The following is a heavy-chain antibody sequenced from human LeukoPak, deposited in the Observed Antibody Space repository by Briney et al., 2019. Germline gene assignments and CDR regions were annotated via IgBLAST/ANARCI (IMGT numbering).Heavy chain of an antibody. CDR1: GFTFSSYG. CDR3: AKDAHRWGVTHFYYYMDV. Sequence: GGSLRLSCAASGFTFSSYGMSWVRQAPGKGLEWVSAISGSGGSTYYADSVKGRFTISRDNSKNTLYLQMNSLRAEDTAVYYCAKDAHRWGVTHFYYYMDVWGKGTTVTISS. V-gene: IGHV3-23*01. J-gene: IGHJ6*03. D-gene: IGHD3-10*01. CDR2: ISGSGGST.